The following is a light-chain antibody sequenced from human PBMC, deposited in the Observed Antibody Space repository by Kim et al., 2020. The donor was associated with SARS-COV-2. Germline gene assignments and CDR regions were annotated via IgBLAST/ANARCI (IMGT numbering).Light chain of an antibody. Sequence: SSYIGNRVTITCRASQTINSWLAWYQQKPGTAPKRLIYKTSLLHTGVPSRFSGGGSGTYFTLTIVGLQPDDFATYYCQQYESPLYTFGQGTKVEI. CDR3: QQYESPLYT. V-gene: IGKV1-5*03. CDR1: QTINSW. J-gene: IGKJ2*01. CDR2: KTS.